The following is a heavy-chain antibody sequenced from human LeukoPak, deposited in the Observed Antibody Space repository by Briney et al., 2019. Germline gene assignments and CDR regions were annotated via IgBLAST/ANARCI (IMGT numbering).Heavy chain of an antibody. V-gene: IGHV3-23*01. Sequence: GGSLRLSCAASGFTFSTFAMIWVRQPPGKGLEWVSSIFPSGGEIHYADSVRGRFTISRDNSKSTLSLQMNSLRAEDTALYYCARVPLNWNYARREYYYYYMDVWGKGTTVTVSS. D-gene: IGHD1-7*01. CDR2: IFPSGGEI. CDR3: ARVPLNWNYARREYYYYYMDV. CDR1: GFTFSTFA. J-gene: IGHJ6*03.